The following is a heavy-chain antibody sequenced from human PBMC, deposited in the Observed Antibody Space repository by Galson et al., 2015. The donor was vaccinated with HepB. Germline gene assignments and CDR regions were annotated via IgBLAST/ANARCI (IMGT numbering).Heavy chain of an antibody. CDR3: ARAGDSNPDY. CDR1: GSTFTGYY. D-gene: IGHD4-11*01. J-gene: IGHJ4*02. V-gene: IGHV1-2*02. Sequence: SVTVSCKASGSTFTGYYMHWVRQAPGQGPEWMGWINPNSGGTNYAQKFQGRVTMTRDTSVSTAYMELSRLRSDDTAVYYCARAGDSNPDYWGQGTLVTVSS. CDR2: INPNSGGT.